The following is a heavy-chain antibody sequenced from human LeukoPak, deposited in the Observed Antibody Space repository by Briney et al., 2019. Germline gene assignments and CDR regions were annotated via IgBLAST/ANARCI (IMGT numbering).Heavy chain of an antibody. D-gene: IGHD6-19*01. CDR2: TYSGGSA. V-gene: IGHV3-53*01. Sequence: GGSLRLSCAASGFTVSGNYMSWVRQAPGKGLKWVSFTYSGGSAYYADSVKGRFTISRDNSKNTLYLQMNSLRAEDTAVYYCAKERIGEDGDSSGMDVWGQGTTVTVSS. J-gene: IGHJ6*02. CDR3: AKERIGEDGDSSGMDV. CDR1: GFTVSGNY.